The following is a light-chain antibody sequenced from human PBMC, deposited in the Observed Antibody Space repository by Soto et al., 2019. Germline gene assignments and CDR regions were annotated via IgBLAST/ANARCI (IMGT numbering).Light chain of an antibody. CDR2: GAS. V-gene: IGKV3-15*01. J-gene: IGKJ1*01. CDR3: QQYNNWPGP. Sequence: EIVMTQSPATLSVSPAERATLSCRASQSVSSNLAWYQQKPGQAPRLLIYGASTRATGIPARFSGSWSGTECTLTISSLQSEDFAVYYCQQYNNWPGPFGQGTKVEIK. CDR1: QSVSSN.